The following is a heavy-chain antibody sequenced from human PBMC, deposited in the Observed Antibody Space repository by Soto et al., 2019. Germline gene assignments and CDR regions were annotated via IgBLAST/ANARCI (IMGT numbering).Heavy chain of an antibody. CDR1: GGSISSYY. D-gene: IGHD3-3*01. V-gene: IGHV4-59*01. Sequence: PSETLSLTCTVSGGSISSYYWSWIRQPPGKGLEWIGYIYYSGSTNYNPSLKSRVTISVDTSKNQFSLKLSSVNAADTAVYYCARGDFWSGTDSYYYYYGMDVWGQGTTVTVSS. J-gene: IGHJ6*02. CDR2: IYYSGST. CDR3: ARGDFWSGTDSYYYYYGMDV.